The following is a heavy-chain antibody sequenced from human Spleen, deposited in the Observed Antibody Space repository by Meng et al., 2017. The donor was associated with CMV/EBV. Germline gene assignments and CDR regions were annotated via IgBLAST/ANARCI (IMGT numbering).Heavy chain of an antibody. J-gene: IGHJ4*02. V-gene: IGHV4-59*01. Sequence: SETLSLTCTVSGGSIRSYYWTWIRQSPVEGLEWIGYIYHSGSTNYNPSLESRITISIDTSKNQFSLRLDSVNAADTAVYYCAREGPEGDFDYWGQGARVTVSS. CDR1: GGSIRSYY. D-gene: IGHD3-16*01. CDR3: AREGPEGDFDY. CDR2: IYHSGST.